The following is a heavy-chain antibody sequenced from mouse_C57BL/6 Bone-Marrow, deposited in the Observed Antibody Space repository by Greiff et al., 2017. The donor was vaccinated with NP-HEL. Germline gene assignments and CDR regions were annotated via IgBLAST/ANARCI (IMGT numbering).Heavy chain of an antibody. J-gene: IGHJ2*01. Sequence: QVQLQQSGAELVKPGASVKISCTASGYAFSSYWMNWVKQRPGKGLEWIGQIYPGDGDTNYNGQFQGKATLTADKSSSTAYMQLSSLTSEDSAVYFCSRYYGSGYYFDYWGQGTTLTVSA. V-gene: IGHV1-80*01. CDR2: IYPGDGDT. CDR1: GYAFSSYW. CDR3: SRYYGSGYYFDY. D-gene: IGHD1-1*01.